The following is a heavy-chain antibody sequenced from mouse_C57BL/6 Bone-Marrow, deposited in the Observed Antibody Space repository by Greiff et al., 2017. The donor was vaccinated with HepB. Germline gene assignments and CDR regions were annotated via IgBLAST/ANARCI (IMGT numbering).Heavy chain of an antibody. V-gene: IGHV5-17*01. Sequence: EVQLQESGGGLVKPGGSLKLSCAASGFTFSDYGMHWVRQAPEKGLECVAYISSGSSTIYYADTVKGRFTISRDNAKNTLFLQMTSLRSEDTAMYYCARGSYYDYDYYAMDYWGQGTSVTVSS. D-gene: IGHD2-4*01. CDR2: ISSGSSTI. J-gene: IGHJ4*01. CDR1: GFTFSDYG. CDR3: ARGSYYDYDYYAMDY.